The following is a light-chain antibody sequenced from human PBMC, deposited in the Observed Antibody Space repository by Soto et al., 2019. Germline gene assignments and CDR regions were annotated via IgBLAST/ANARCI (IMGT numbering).Light chain of an antibody. J-gene: IGKJ1*01. Sequence: DIQITQSPSTLSSSVGDRVTITCLSSHNIYSWLAWYQQKPGKAPRLLIHGASTLESGVPSRFSGRGSGTEFTLSISSLQPDDFATYYCQQYNYYWTFGQGTKVDIK. V-gene: IGKV1-5*01. CDR3: QQYNYYWT. CDR1: HNIYSW. CDR2: GAS.